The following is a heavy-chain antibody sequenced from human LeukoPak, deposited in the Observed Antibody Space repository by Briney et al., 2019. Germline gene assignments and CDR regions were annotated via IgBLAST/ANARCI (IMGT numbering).Heavy chain of an antibody. J-gene: IGHJ2*01. CDR1: GGSFSGRY. V-gene: IGHV4-34*01. CDR2: IQHSGGT. Sequence: PSETLSLTCAVFGGSFSGRYWSWVRQPPGKGLEWIGQIQHSGGTSYSSSLRSRVTMSVDTSKNQFSLNLNSVTAADTAVYFCAQHGEFYFDIWGRGTLITVSS. CDR3: AQHGEFYFDI. D-gene: IGHD4-17*01.